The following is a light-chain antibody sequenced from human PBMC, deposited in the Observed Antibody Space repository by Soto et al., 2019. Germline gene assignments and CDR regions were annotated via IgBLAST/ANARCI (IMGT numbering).Light chain of an antibody. Sequence: VLTQSPCTLSLSAGERATLSCRASQSVSSSYLCWYQQTPGQAPRLLIYGASSRSTGIPGRFSGSGSGTEFTLTIRSLQPEDFAVYYCQQYGRSPFNFGPGTKVDIK. CDR3: QQYGRSPFN. CDR1: QSVSSSY. V-gene: IGKV3-20*01. J-gene: IGKJ3*01. CDR2: GAS.